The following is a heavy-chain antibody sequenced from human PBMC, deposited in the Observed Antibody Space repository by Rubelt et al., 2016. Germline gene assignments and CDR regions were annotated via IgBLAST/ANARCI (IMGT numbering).Heavy chain of an antibody. Sequence: GKGLEWVSSISSTSDYIYYADSVKGRFTISRDNSKNTLLLQMNSLRVDDTAVYYCARDVRIDASDNWYRELDYWGPGTQVTVSS. D-gene: IGHD1-7*01. V-gene: IGHV3-21*04. J-gene: IGHJ4*02. CDR2: ISSTSDYI. CDR3: ARDVRIDASDNWYRELDY.